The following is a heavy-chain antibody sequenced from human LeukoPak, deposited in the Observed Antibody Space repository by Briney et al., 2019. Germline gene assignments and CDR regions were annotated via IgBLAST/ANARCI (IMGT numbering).Heavy chain of an antibody. Sequence: QPGGSLRLSCAASGFTFSSYAMSWVRQAPGKGLEWVSAISGSGGSTYYADSVRGRFTISRDNSKNTPYLQMNSLRAEDTAVYYCAKKGGGVVVAATYDYWGQGTLVTVSS. D-gene: IGHD2-15*01. CDR1: GFTFSSYA. V-gene: IGHV3-23*01. J-gene: IGHJ4*02. CDR2: ISGSGGST. CDR3: AKKGGGVVVAATYDY.